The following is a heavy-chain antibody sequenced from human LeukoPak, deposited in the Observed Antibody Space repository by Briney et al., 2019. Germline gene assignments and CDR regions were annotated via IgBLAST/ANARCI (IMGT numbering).Heavy chain of an antibody. CDR1: GYSFTNYW. J-gene: IGHJ3*02. D-gene: IGHD1-26*01. CDR3: AHEGWDYDAFDI. V-gene: IGHV5-51*01. Sequence: HGESLKISCKGSGYSFTNYWIGWVRQMPGKGLEWMGIFYPGDSDPRYSPSFEGQVTSSADKSVSTVYLQWSSLKASDTAMYYCAHEGWDYDAFDIWGQGTMVTVSS. CDR2: FYPGDSDP.